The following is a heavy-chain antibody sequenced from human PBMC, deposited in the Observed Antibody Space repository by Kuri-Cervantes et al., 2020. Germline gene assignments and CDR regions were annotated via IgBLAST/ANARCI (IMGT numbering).Heavy chain of an antibody. CDR2: ISWDGGST. V-gene: IGHV3-43D*04. CDR1: GFTFDDYA. Sequence: GSLRLSCAASGFTFDDYAMHWVRQAPGKGLEWVSLISWDGGSTYYADSVKGRFTISRDNSKNTLYLQMNSLRAEDTAVYYCARGKDYYNSGSYFYVWGKGTTVTVSS. J-gene: IGHJ6*04. CDR3: ARGKDYYNSGSYFYV. D-gene: IGHD3-10*01.